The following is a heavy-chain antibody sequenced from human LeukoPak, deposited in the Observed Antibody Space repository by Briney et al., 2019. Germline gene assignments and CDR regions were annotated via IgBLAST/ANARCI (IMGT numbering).Heavy chain of an antibody. J-gene: IGHJ4*02. CDR2: ISYDGRNN. CDR3: ARGGEFQLLYGSDY. Sequence: PGGSLRLSCAASGFTFSDYYMSWIRQAPGKGLEWVAFISYDGRNNYYADSVKGRFTISRDNSKNTLYLQMNSLKPEDTAVYYCARGGEFQLLYGSDYWGQGTLVSVSS. V-gene: IGHV3-30*03. D-gene: IGHD2-2*02. CDR1: GFTFSDYY.